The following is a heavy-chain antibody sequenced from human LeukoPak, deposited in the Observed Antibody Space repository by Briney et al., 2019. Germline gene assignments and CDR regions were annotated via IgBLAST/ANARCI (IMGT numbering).Heavy chain of an antibody. CDR3: ARLEGGSGWSDY. J-gene: IGHJ4*02. CDR2: INPSGGST. V-gene: IGHV1-46*01. D-gene: IGHD6-19*01. CDR1: GYTFTSYY. Sequence: KXXXKASGYTFTSYYMHWVRQAPGQGREWMGIINPSGGSTSYAQKFQGRVTMTRDTSTSTVYMELSSLRSEDTAVYYCARLEGGSGWSDYWGQGTLVTVSS.